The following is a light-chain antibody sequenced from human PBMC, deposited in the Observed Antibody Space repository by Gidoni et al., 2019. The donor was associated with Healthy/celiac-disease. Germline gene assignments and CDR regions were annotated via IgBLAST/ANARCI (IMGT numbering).Light chain of an antibody. Sequence: QSALTQPASVSGSPGQSLTISCTGTSSDVGGYNYVSWYQQHPGKAPKLMIYAVSNRPSGVSNRFSGSKSGNTASLTISGLQAEDEADYYCSSYTSSSTLDWVFGGGTKLTVL. CDR1: SSDVGGYNY. J-gene: IGLJ3*02. CDR2: AVS. CDR3: SSYTSSSTLDWV. V-gene: IGLV2-14*01.